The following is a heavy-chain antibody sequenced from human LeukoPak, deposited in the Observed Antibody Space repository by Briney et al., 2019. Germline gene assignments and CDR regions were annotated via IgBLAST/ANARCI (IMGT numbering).Heavy chain of an antibody. J-gene: IGHJ4*02. V-gene: IGHV3-30-3*01. Sequence: GGSLRLSCEASGFTFGNYAIHWVRQVPGEGLEWVAIITHNGGTQYYADSVKGRFTISRDNSQSTVFLQMNSLTPEDTAVYYCARDAQSGAFSDFDYWGQGTLVTVSS. D-gene: IGHD1-26*01. CDR1: GFTFGNYA. CDR2: ITHNGGTQ. CDR3: ARDAQSGAFSDFDY.